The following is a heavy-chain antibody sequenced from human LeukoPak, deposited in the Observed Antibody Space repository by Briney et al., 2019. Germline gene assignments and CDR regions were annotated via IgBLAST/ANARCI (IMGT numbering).Heavy chain of an antibody. J-gene: IGHJ3*02. Sequence: SETLSLTCTVSGGSISSYYWSWIRQPPGKGLEWIGYIYYSGSTNYNPSLKSRVTISVDTSKNQFSLKLSSVTAADTAVYYCAKNYYDSSGYYKLGYAFDIWGQGTMATVSS. CDR1: GGSISSYY. CDR3: AKNYYDSSGYYKLGYAFDI. CDR2: IYYSGST. V-gene: IGHV4-59*01. D-gene: IGHD3-22*01.